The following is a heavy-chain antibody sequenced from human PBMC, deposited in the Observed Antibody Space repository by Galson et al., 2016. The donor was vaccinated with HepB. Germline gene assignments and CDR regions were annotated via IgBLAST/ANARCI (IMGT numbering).Heavy chain of an antibody. CDR1: GFTFSSYA. Sequence: SLRLSCAGSGFTFSSYAMNWVRQAPGKGLEWVSSIYGESPSTHYADSVKGRFSISRDISKNTLYLQMNSLGAEDTAVYYCGNRDWSGGVCYKHFDSWGQGTLVTVSS. D-gene: IGHD2-8*02. CDR2: IYGESPST. J-gene: IGHJ4*02. CDR3: GNRDWSGGVCYKHFDS. V-gene: IGHV3-23*01.